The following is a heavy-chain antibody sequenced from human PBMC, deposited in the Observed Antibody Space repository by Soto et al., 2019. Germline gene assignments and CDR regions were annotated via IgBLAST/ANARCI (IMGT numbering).Heavy chain of an antibody. CDR3: AKDRGYNYDSPFDY. D-gene: IGHD3-22*01. V-gene: IGHV3-23*01. CDR1: GFTFSSYA. CDR2: ISGSGGTT. J-gene: IGHJ4*02. Sequence: EVHLLESGGGLVQPGGSLRLSCAASGFTFSSYAMTWVRQAPGKGLECVSSISGSGGTTYYADSVKGRFTISRDNPKNTLYVQMKSLRAEDTAVYYCAKDRGYNYDSPFDYWGQGILVTVSS.